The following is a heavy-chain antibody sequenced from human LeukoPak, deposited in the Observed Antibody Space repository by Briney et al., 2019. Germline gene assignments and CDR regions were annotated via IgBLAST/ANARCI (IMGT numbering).Heavy chain of an antibody. CDR1: GFTFSNYA. Sequence: PGGSLRLSCLASGFTFSNYAMSWVRQAPGKGLEWVSGITISGNTAYYADSVKGRFTISRDNAKNSLYLQMNSLRAEDTAVYYCAAAAGYRFDIWGQGTMVTVSS. CDR3: AAAAGYRFDI. D-gene: IGHD6-13*01. CDR2: ITISGNTA. J-gene: IGHJ3*02. V-gene: IGHV3-23*01.